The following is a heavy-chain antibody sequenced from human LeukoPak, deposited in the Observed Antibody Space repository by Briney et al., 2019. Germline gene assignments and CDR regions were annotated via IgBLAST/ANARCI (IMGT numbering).Heavy chain of an antibody. CDR2: INSDGSST. Sequence: GGSLRLSCAASGFTFSSYWMHWVRQAPGKGLVWVSRINSDGSSTSYADSVKGRFTISRDNAKNTLYLQMNSLRAEDTAVYYCARGGYSSMRNPRYFDYWGQGTLVTVSS. D-gene: IGHD5-18*01. V-gene: IGHV3-74*01. J-gene: IGHJ4*02. CDR1: GFTFSSYW. CDR3: ARGGYSSMRNPRYFDY.